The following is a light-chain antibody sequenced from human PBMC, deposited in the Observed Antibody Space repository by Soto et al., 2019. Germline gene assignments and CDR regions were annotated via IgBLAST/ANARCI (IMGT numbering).Light chain of an antibody. Sequence: QSVLTQPASVSGSPGQSTTISCTGTSSDVGGYNYVSWYQQQSGKAPKLMTHEVSNRPSGVSNRFSGSESGNTASLTISGLQAEDEADYYCSSYTSSRAYVFGIGTKVTVL. CDR3: SSYTSSRAYV. J-gene: IGLJ1*01. V-gene: IGLV2-14*01. CDR1: SSDVGGYNY. CDR2: EVS.